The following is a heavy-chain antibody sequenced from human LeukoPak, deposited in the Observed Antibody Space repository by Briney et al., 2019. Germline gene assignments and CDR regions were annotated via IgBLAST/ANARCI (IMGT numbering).Heavy chain of an antibody. V-gene: IGHV1-8*01. CDR1: VYTYTSYD. J-gene: IGHJ4*02. D-gene: IGHD2-15*01. CDR2: MNPNSGNT. CDR3: ARVYKFCSGGSCYPPGY. Sequence: ASVKVSCKASVYTYTSYDINWVRQATGQGLEWMGWMNPNSGNTGYAQKFQGRVTMTRNTSISTAYMELSSLRSEDTAVYYCARVYKFCSGGSCYPPGYWGQGTLVTVSS.